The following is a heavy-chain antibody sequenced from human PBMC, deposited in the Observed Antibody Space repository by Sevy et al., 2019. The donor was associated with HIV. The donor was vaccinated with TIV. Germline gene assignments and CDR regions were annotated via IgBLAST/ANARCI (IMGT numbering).Heavy chain of an antibody. D-gene: IGHD5-18*01. CDR3: ARQCYSFNSESYYFDY. Sequence: SETLSLICSVSGTSISGTSFYWGWVRQPPGKGLEWIGNIFYSGSTYYNPSLQSRLTISLDTSKDQFSLKLTSVTAADTAVYYCARQCYSFNSESYYFDYWGQGALVTVSS. CDR1: GTSISGTSFY. V-gene: IGHV4-39*01. CDR2: IFYSGST. J-gene: IGHJ4*02.